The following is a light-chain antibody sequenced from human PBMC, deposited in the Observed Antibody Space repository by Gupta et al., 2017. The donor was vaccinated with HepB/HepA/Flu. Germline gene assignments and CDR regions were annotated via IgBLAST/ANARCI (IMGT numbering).Light chain of an antibody. V-gene: IGKV3-15*01. CDR2: DAP. CDR3: QQYNSWPIT. Sequence: EIVMTQSPATLSVSPGERATLSCRASQSISANLGWFQQKPGQAPRPLIYDAPIRASGVPARFSGSGSGTEFTLTISSLQSEDFAIYYCQQYNSWPITFGQGTRLEIK. CDR1: QSISAN. J-gene: IGKJ5*01.